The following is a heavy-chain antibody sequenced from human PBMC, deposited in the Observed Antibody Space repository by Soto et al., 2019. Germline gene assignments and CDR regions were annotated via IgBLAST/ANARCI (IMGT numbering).Heavy chain of an antibody. D-gene: IGHD6-6*01. J-gene: IGHJ3*02. CDR1: GFTFSSCW. Sequence: PGGSLRLSCAASGFTFSSCWMSWVRQAPGKGLEWVANIKQDGSEKYYVDSVKGRFTISRDNSKNSLYLQMNSLRAEDTAVYYCAIFELEYSSPDDAFDIWGQGTMVTVSS. CDR2: IKQDGSEK. CDR3: AIFELEYSSPDDAFDI. V-gene: IGHV3-7*05.